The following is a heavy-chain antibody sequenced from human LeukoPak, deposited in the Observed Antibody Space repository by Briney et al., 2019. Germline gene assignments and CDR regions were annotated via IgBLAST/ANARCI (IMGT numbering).Heavy chain of an antibody. CDR3: ARVLHYSSSWYSDY. J-gene: IGHJ4*02. CDR2: ISAYNGNT. CDR1: GYTFTSYG. Sequence: ASVKVSCKASGYTFTSYGISWVRQAPGQGLEWMGWISAYNGNTNYAQKLQGRVTMTTDTSTSTAYMELRSLRSDDTAVCYCARVLHYSSSWYSDYWGQRTLVTVSS. V-gene: IGHV1-18*01. D-gene: IGHD6-13*01.